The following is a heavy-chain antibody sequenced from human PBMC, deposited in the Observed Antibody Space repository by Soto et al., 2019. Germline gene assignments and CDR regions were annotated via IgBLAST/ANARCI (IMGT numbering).Heavy chain of an antibody. D-gene: IGHD3-16*02. V-gene: IGHV1-18*01. CDR1: GYTFTTYG. Sequence: ASVKASCKLLGYTFTTYGINWVRQAPGQGLEWMGWISAYNGNTNCAQKLQGRVTMTTAPSTGTAYMELRSLRSDDTAVYYCASSDYVWGNYQTYFDYWGQGTLVTVSS. CDR2: ISAYNGNT. CDR3: ASSDYVWGNYQTYFDY. J-gene: IGHJ4*02.